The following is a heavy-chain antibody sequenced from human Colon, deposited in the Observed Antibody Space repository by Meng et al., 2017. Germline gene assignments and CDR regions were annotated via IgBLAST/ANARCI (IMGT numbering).Heavy chain of an antibody. V-gene: IGHV1-2*06. CDR2: INPNSGGT. J-gene: IGHJ4*02. CDR3: AKDSDKDYYGSGSYFY. CDR1: GYTFTGYY. D-gene: IGHD3-10*01. Sequence: ASVKVSCKASGYTFTGYYMHWVRQAPGQGLEWMGRINPNSGGTNYAQKFQGRVTMTRDTSISTAYMELSRLRSDDTAVYYCAKDSDKDYYGSGSYFYWGQGTLVTVSS.